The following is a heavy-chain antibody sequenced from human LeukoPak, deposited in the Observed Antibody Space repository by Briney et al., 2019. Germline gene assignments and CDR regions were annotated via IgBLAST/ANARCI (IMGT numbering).Heavy chain of an antibody. CDR3: ARRPSAYSGLDV. CDR2: FYYFGST. CDR1: GGSMNKYY. Sequence: RTSETLSLTCSVSGGSMNKYYWTWIRQPPGKGLECIGYFYYFGSTNYDPSLKTRVTLSADTSKNQFSLKLGSVTAADTVVYYCARRPSAYSGLDVWGKGTTITVAS. J-gene: IGHJ6*04. V-gene: IGHV4-59*08.